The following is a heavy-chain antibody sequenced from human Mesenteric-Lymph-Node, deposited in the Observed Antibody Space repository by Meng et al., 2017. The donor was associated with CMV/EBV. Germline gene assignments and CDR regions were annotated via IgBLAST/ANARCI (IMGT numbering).Heavy chain of an antibody. J-gene: IGHJ6*02. CDR2: IYSDGSTT. D-gene: IGHD3-16*01. V-gene: IGHV3-23*03. CDR1: GFTFSNYA. Sequence: GGSLRLSCAASGFTFSNYAMSWVRQAPGKGLEWVSLIYSDGSTTFSTDSVKGRFTISRDNSKNTLYLQMNSLRAEDTAVYYCARDMIPYGMDVWGQGTTVTVSS. CDR3: ARDMIPYGMDV.